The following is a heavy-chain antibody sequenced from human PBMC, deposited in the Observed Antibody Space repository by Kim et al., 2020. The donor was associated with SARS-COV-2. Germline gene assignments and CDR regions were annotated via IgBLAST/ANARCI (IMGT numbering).Heavy chain of an antibody. CDR3: ARRSMTTVAY. CDR2: TI. J-gene: IGHJ4*02. Sequence: TIYYADSVKGRFTISRDNAKNSLYLQMNSLRAEDTAVYYCARRSMTTVAYWGQGTLVTVSS. V-gene: IGHV3-11*04. D-gene: IGHD4-17*01.